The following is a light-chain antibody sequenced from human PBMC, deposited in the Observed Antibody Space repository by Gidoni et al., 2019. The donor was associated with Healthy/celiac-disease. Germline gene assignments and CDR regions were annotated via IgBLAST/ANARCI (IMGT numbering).Light chain of an antibody. CDR2: YDD. CDR3: AAWDDSLNGVV. V-gene: IGLV1-36*01. CDR1: SSNIGNNA. Sequence: QSVLTQPPSVSEAPRQRVTISCSGSSSNIGNNAVNWYQQLPGKAPKLLIYYDDLLPSGVSDRFSGSESGTSAPLAISGLQSEDEADYYCAAWDDSLNGVVFGGGTKLTVL. J-gene: IGLJ2*01.